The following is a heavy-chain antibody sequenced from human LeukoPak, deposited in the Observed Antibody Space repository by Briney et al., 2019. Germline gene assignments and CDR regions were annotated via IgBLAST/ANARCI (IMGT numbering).Heavy chain of an antibody. CDR3: AKDWTGTKPFDL. D-gene: IGHD3/OR15-3a*01. J-gene: IGHJ2*01. CDR1: GFTFSSYA. V-gene: IGHV3-23*01. Sequence: PGGSLRLSCAASGFTFSSYAMSWVRQAPGKGLEWVSAISGSGGRIYYGASVKGRFTISRDNSKNTLYLQMDSLRAEDTAVYYCAKDWTGTKPFDLWGRGTLVTVSS. CDR2: ISGSGGRI.